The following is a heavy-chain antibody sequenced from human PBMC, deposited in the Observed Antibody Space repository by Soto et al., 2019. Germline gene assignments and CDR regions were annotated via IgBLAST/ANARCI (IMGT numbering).Heavy chain of an antibody. J-gene: IGHJ4*02. CDR3: AREEYCSGGSYQDGGY. D-gene: IGHD2-15*01. V-gene: IGHV4-31*03. Sequence: SETLSLTCTVSGGSISSGGYYWSWIRQHPGKGLEWIGYIYYSGSTYYNPSLKSRVTISVDTSKNQFSLKLSSVTAADTAVYYCAREEYCSGGSYQDGGYWGQGTLVTVSS. CDR2: IYYSGST. CDR1: GGSISSGGYY.